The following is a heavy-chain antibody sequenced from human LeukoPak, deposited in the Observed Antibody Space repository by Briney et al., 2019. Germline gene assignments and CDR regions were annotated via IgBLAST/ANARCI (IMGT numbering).Heavy chain of an antibody. CDR3: AKRAGGGRSAAPLDS. Sequence: GGSLRLSCAASGFTFSSYAMHWVRQAPGKGLEWVAVISYDGSNKYYADSVKGRFTISRDNSKNTLYLQMNSLRSEDTAVYYCAKRAGGGRSAAPLDSWGQGTLVTVSS. CDR1: GFTFSSYA. J-gene: IGHJ4*02. V-gene: IGHV3-30-3*02. CDR2: ISYDGSNK. D-gene: IGHD2-2*01.